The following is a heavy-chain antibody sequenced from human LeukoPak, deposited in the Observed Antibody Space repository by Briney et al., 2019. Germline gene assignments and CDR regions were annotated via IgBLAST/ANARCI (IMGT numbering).Heavy chain of an antibody. CDR2: INHSGST. CDR3: ARRKQLVRGFDY. J-gene: IGHJ4*02. CDR1: GGSFSGYY. V-gene: IGHV4-34*01. Sequence: SETLSLTCAVYGGSFSGYYWSWIRQPPGKGLEWIGEINHSGSTSYNPSLKSRVTISVDTSKNQFSLKLSSVTAADTAVYYCARRKQLVRGFDYWGQGTLVTVSS. D-gene: IGHD6-13*01.